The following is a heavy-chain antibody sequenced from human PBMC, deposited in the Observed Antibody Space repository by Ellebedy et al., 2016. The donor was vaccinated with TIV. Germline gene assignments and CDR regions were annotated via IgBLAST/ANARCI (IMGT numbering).Heavy chain of an antibody. Sequence: MPSETLSLTCTLSGDSIRDYYWSWIRQPPGKGLEWLGYVYYRGNINYNPSLKSRLTLSVDPSNNEISLRLTSVTAADTAVYYCARERLSSGYSVGNAFDMWGQGTRVTVST. V-gene: IGHV4-59*01. CDR2: VYYRGNI. J-gene: IGHJ3*02. D-gene: IGHD3-22*01. CDR3: ARERLSSGYSVGNAFDM. CDR1: GDSIRDYY.